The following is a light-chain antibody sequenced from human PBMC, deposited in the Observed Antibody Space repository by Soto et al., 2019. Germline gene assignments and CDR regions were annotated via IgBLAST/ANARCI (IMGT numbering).Light chain of an antibody. Sequence: EIVMTQSPATLSVSPGERATLSCMASQRVSNNLAGYQQRPGRSPRLLIYATSTRATGIPARFSGSGSGTEFTLTISSLQSEDFAVLYCQQYDNWPPPFGQGTRRESK. CDR2: ATS. CDR1: QRVSNN. V-gene: IGKV3-15*01. J-gene: IGKJ5*01. CDR3: QQYDNWPPP.